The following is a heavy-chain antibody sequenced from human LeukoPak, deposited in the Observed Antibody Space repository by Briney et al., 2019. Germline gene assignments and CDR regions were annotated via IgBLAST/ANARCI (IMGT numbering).Heavy chain of an antibody. D-gene: IGHD2/OR15-2a*01. CDR1: GFTFSNAW. CDR3: ACFHALDY. Sequence: GGSLRLSCAASGFTFSNAWMSWVRQAPGQGLEWVGRIKSKTDGGTTDYSAPVKGRFTISRDDSKDTVYLQMNSLKTEDTAVYYCACFHALDYWGQGTLVTVSS. V-gene: IGHV3-15*01. CDR2: IKSKTDGGTT. J-gene: IGHJ4*02.